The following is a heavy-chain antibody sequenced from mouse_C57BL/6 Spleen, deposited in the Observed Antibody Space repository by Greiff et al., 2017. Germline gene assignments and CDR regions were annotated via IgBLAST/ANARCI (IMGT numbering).Heavy chain of an antibody. V-gene: IGHV10-1*01. CDR1: GFSFNTYA. CDR2: IRSKSNNYAT. J-gene: IGHJ3*01. CDR3: VRGDYWCAY. Sequence: GGGLVQPKGSLKLSCAASGFSFNTYAMNWVRQAPGTGLEWVARIRSKSNNYATYYADSVKDRFTISRDDSESMIYLQMNNLKTEDTAMYYCVRGDYWCAYWGQGTLVTVSA. D-gene: IGHD2-4*01.